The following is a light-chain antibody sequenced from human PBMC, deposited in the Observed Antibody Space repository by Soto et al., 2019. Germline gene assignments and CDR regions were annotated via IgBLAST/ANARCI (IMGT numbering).Light chain of an antibody. CDR3: MLYMGGGLVV. J-gene: IGLJ2*01. CDR2: STH. CDR1: SGSVSTTYY. Sequence: QAVVTQEPSFSVSPGGTVTLTCGLTSGSVSTTYYPSWYQQTPGQAPRTLIYSTHIRSSGVPDRFSGSILGNKAALTITGAQAEDESDYHCMLYMGGGLVVFGGGTKVTVL. V-gene: IGLV8-61*01.